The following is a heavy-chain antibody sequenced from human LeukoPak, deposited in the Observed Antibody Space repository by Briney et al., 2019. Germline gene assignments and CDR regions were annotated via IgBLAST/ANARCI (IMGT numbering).Heavy chain of an antibody. V-gene: IGHV3-21*01. CDR2: ISSSSSYI. Sequence: GGSLRLSCAASGFTFSSYSMNWVRQAPGKGLEYVSSISSSSSYIYYADSVKGRFTISRDNAKNSLYLQMNSLRAEDTAVYYCARTHCSGGSCYLGPNDAFDIWGQGTMVTVSS. CDR3: ARTHCSGGSCYLGPNDAFDI. CDR1: GFTFSSYS. J-gene: IGHJ3*02. D-gene: IGHD2-15*01.